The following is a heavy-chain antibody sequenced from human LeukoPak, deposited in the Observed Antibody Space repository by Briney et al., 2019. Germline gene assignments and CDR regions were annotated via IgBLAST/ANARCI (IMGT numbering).Heavy chain of an antibody. CDR3: ARERVGGNRRDDSSM. Sequence: SETLSLTCAVHGGSLSDYFWTWIRQPPGKGLEWIGEINDSGTTNYSPSVRSRVTISIDTSKNQFSLKLTSVTAADTAVYYCARERVGGNRRDDSSMWAQGTMVTVSS. D-gene: IGHD1/OR15-1a*01. CDR1: GGSLSDYF. J-gene: IGHJ3*02. V-gene: IGHV4-34*01. CDR2: INDSGTT.